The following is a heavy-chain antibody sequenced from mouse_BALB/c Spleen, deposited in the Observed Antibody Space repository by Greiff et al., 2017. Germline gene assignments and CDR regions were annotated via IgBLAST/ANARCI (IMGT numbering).Heavy chain of an antibody. CDR1: GFTFSSYA. CDR3: ARGRATGGYYYAMDY. J-gene: IGHJ4*01. CDR2: ISSGGST. D-gene: IGHD1-1*01. Sequence: DVQLVESGGGLVKPGGSLKLSCAASGFTFSSYAMSWVRQTPEKRLEWVASISSGGSTYYPDSVKGRFTISRDNARNILYLQMSSLRSEDTAMYYCARGRATGGYYYAMDYWGQGTSVTVSS. V-gene: IGHV5-6-5*01.